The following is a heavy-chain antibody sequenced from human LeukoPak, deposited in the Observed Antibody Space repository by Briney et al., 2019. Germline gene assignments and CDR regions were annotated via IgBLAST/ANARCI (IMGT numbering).Heavy chain of an antibody. V-gene: IGHV5-51*01. CDR1: GYPFTDTW. CDR3: ARRASVTGAPFDY. Sequence: GEPLKISWKASGYPFTDTWIGWVGQLPEKGLEWVASMDAANSADTRNSPCLQAQVPMSVDKSVGTAYLQWDSLKASDTAIYYCARRASVTGAPFDYWGEGTLVTVSS. J-gene: IGHJ4*02. CDR2: MDAANSADT. D-gene: IGHD6-6*01.